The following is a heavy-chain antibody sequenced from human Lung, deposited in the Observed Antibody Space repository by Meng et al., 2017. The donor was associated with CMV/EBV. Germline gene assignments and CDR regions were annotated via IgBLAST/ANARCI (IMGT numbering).Heavy chain of an antibody. D-gene: IGHD3-10*01. Sequence: GGSLRLSCAASGFTFRTSWMSWVRQAPGRGLEWVANIKHDGSEEYYVDSLTGRFTISRDNAKNSLYLQMNSLRAEDTALYYCARDPGFGALDFLGQGTLVTVSS. V-gene: IGHV3-7*01. CDR1: GFTFRTSW. CDR2: IKHDGSEE. J-gene: IGHJ4*02. CDR3: ARDPGFGALDF.